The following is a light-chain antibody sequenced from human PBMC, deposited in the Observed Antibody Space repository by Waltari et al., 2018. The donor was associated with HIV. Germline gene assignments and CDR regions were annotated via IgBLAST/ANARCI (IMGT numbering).Light chain of an antibody. CDR2: STN. CDR1: PGPVSPSYY. J-gene: IGLJ3*02. Sequence: QTVVTQEPSFSVSPGGTVTLTCGLRPGPVSPSYYPHWYQQTPGQAPRTLIYSTNTRSSGVPDRFSGSILGNKAALTITGAQADDESDYYCVLYMGSGIWVFGGGTKLTVL. CDR3: VLYMGSGIWV. V-gene: IGLV8-61*01.